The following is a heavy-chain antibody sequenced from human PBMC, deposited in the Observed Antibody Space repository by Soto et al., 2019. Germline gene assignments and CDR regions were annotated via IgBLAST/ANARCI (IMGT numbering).Heavy chain of an antibody. J-gene: IGHJ6*02. CDR2: IIPILGIA. CDR3: ATVGVLTGYRDHYYYGMDV. Sequence: SCKASGGTFSSYTIRWVRQAPGQGLEWMGRIIPILGIANYAQKFQGRVTITADKSTSTAYMELSSLRSEDTAMYYCATVGVLTGYRDHYYYGMDVWGQGTTVTVSS. CDR1: GGTFSSYT. V-gene: IGHV1-69*02. D-gene: IGHD3-9*01.